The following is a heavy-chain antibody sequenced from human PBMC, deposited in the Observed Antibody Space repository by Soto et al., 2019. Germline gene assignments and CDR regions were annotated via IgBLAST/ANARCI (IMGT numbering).Heavy chain of an antibody. CDR2: ISGSGGST. CDR3: AKGFGTAAVAGADAFDI. CDR1: GFTFSSYA. Sequence: GGSLRLSCAASGFTFSSYAMSWVRQAPGKGLEWVSAISGSGGSTYYADSVKGRFTISRDNSKNTLYLQMNSLRAEDTAVYYCAKGFGTAAVAGADAFDIWGQGTMVTVSS. V-gene: IGHV3-23*01. J-gene: IGHJ3*02. D-gene: IGHD6-19*01.